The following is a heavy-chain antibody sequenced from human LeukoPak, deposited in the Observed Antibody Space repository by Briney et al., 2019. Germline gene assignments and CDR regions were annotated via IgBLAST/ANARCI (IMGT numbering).Heavy chain of an antibody. D-gene: IGHD1-7*01. CDR1: GGTFSSYA. CDR3: ARTPFNWNYPTKYHYMDV. CDR2: IIPIFGTA. Sequence: SVKVSCKASGGTFSSYAISWVRQAPGQGLEWMGGIIPIFGTANYAQKFQGRVTITTDESTSTAYMELSSLRSEDTAVYYCARTPFNWNYPTKYHYMDVWGKGTTVTVSS. V-gene: IGHV1-69*05. J-gene: IGHJ6*03.